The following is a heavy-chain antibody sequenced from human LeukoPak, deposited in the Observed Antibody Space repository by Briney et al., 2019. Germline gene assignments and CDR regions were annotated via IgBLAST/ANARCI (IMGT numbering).Heavy chain of an antibody. Sequence: ASVKVSCKASGYTFTGYYMHWVRQAPGQGLEWMGWINPNNGGTNYAQKFQGRVTMTRDTSISTAYMELSRLRSDDTAVYYCARGDYDILTGYLDYWGQGTLVTVSS. CDR2: INPNNGGT. CDR3: ARGDYDILTGYLDY. J-gene: IGHJ4*02. V-gene: IGHV1-2*02. CDR1: GYTFTGYY. D-gene: IGHD3-9*01.